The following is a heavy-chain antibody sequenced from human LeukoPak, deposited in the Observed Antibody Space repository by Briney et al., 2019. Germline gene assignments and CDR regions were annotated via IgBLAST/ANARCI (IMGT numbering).Heavy chain of an antibody. V-gene: IGHV3-74*01. Sequence: PGGSLRLSFAASGFTFSSYWMHWVRQAPGKGLVWVPRINSDGSSTSYADSVKVRFTISRDNAKNTLYLQMNSLRAEDTAVYYCAREDSRLSLDYWGQGTLVTVSS. CDR1: GFTFSSYW. J-gene: IGHJ4*02. CDR3: AREDSRLSLDY. CDR2: INSDGSST. D-gene: IGHD3-22*01.